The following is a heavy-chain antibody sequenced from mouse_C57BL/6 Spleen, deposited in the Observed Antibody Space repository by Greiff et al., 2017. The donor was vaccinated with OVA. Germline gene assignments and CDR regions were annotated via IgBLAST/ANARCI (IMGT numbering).Heavy chain of an antibody. J-gene: IGHJ4*01. CDR3: ARGYDYDGCAMDY. CDR2: INPYNGGT. D-gene: IGHD2-4*01. V-gene: IGHV1-19*01. Sequence: VQLKESGPVLVKPGASVKMSCKASGYTFTDYYMNWVKQSHGKSLEWIGVINPYNGGTSYNQKFKGKATLTVDKSSSTAYMELNSLTSEDSAVYYCARGYDYDGCAMDYWGQGTSVTVSS. CDR1: GYTFTDYY.